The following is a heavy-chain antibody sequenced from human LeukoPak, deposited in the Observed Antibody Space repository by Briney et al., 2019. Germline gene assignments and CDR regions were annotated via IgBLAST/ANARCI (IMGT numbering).Heavy chain of an antibody. Sequence: SVKVSCKASGGTFSSYAISWVRQAPGQGLEWMGGIIPIFGTANYAQKFQGRVTITADESTSTAYMELSSLRSEDAAVYYCARDLFKDDHSGYEDDYWGQGTLVTVSS. CDR2: IIPIFGTA. J-gene: IGHJ4*02. D-gene: IGHD5-12*01. CDR1: GGTFSSYA. V-gene: IGHV1-69*13. CDR3: ARDLFKDDHSGYEDDY.